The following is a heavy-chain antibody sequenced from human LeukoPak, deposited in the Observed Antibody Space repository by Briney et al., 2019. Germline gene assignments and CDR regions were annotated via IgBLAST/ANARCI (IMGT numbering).Heavy chain of an antibody. V-gene: IGHV4-59*08. D-gene: IGHD1-20*01. CDR3: ARHSNWNGGVDWFDP. CDR1: GGSNY. Sequence: PSETLSLTCTVSGGSNYWSWIRQPPGKGLEWIAYIHYTGSPNYNPSLKSRVTISIDTSKNQFSLKLNSVTAADTAVYYCARHSNWNGGVDWFDPWGQGTQVTVSS. CDR2: IHYTGSP. J-gene: IGHJ5*02.